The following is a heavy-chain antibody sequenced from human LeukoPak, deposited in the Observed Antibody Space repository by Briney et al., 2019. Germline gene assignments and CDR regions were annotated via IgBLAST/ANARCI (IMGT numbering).Heavy chain of an antibody. CDR1: GFTFTSYY. Sequence: ASVKVSCKASGFTFTSYYMHWVRQAPGQGLEWMGIINPSGGSTSYAQKFQGRVTMTRDTSTSTVYMELSSLRSEDTAVYYCARAITTTGHWFDPWGQGTLVTVSS. D-gene: IGHD1-14*01. CDR3: ARAITTTGHWFDP. J-gene: IGHJ5*02. V-gene: IGHV1-46*01. CDR2: INPSGGST.